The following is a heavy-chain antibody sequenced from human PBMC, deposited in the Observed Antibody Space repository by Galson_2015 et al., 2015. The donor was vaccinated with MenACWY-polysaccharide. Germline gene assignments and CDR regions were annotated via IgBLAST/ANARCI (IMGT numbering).Heavy chain of an antibody. CDR2: ISSSGSTV. CDR3: VKAHETSGWNRGPGY. D-gene: IGHD6-19*01. Sequence: SLRLSCAASGFTFSDYYMTWIRQAPGKGLDWVSYISSSGSTVDYADSVKGRFTISRDNAKNSLYLQMNGLTAEDTAVYYCVKAHETSGWNRGPGYWGQGTLVTVSS. CDR1: GFTFSDYY. V-gene: IGHV3-11*01. J-gene: IGHJ4*02.